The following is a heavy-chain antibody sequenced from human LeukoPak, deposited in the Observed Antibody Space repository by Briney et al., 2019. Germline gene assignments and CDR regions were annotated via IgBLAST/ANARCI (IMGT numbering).Heavy chain of an antibody. Sequence: GGSLRLSCAASGFTFSSYAMSWVRQAPGKGLEWVSAISGSGGSTYYADSVKGRFTISGDNSKNTLYLQMNSLRAEDTAVYYCAKDQGGDFYYFDYWGQGTLVTVSS. CDR2: ISGSGGST. CDR3: AKDQGGDFYYFDY. J-gene: IGHJ4*02. V-gene: IGHV3-23*01. D-gene: IGHD2-21*02. CDR1: GFTFSSYA.